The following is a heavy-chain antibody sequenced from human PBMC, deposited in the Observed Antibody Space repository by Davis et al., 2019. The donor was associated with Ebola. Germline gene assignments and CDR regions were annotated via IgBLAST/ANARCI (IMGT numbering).Heavy chain of an antibody. V-gene: IGHV1-69*04. CDR3: ARGGGTAYGMDV. J-gene: IGHJ6*02. D-gene: IGHD3-16*01. CDR1: GGTFSSYA. Sequence: AASVKVSCKASGGTFSSYAISWVRQAPGQGLEWMGRIIPILGIANYAQKFQGRVTITADKSTSTAYMELSSLRSEDTAVYYCARGGGTAYGMDVWGQGTTVTVSS. CDR2: IIPILGIA.